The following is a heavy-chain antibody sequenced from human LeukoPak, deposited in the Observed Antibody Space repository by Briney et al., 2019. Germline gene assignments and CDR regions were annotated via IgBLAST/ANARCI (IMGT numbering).Heavy chain of an antibody. CDR3: AKLPLSLPQLWLVYYFDY. CDR2: ISGSGGST. Sequence: GGSLRLSCAASGFTFSSYAMSWVRQAPGKGLEWVSAISGSGGSTYYADSVKGRFTISRDNSKNTLYLQMNSLRAEDTAVYYCAKLPLSLPQLWLVYYFDYWGQGTLVTVSS. J-gene: IGHJ4*02. D-gene: IGHD5-18*01. V-gene: IGHV3-23*01. CDR1: GFTFSSYA.